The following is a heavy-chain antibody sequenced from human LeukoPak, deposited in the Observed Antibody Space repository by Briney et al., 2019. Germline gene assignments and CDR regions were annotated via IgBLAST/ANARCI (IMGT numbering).Heavy chain of an antibody. Sequence: PGGSLRLSCAASGFTFSSYAMSWAHQAPGKGLEWISGISKSGDNTQYADSVKGRFTISRDIARNSLFLQMNSLRDEDTAVYYCARVSTVTKDYWGQGTLVTVSS. CDR2: ISKSGDNT. J-gene: IGHJ4*02. V-gene: IGHV3-23*01. CDR1: GFTFSSYA. D-gene: IGHD4-17*01. CDR3: ARVSTVTKDY.